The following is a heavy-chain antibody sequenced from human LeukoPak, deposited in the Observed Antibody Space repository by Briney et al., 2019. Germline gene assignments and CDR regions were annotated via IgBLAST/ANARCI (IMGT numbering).Heavy chain of an antibody. CDR1: GYTFTSYD. CDR3: ASPYCSGGSCGYYYGMDV. D-gene: IGHD2-15*01. CDR2: MNPNSGNT. Sequence: ASVKVSCTASGYTFTSYDINWVRQATGQGLEWMGWMNPNSGNTGYAQKFQGRVTMTRNTSISTAYMELSSLRSEDTAVYYCASPYCSGGSCGYYYGMDVWGQGTTVTVSS. V-gene: IGHV1-8*01. J-gene: IGHJ6*02.